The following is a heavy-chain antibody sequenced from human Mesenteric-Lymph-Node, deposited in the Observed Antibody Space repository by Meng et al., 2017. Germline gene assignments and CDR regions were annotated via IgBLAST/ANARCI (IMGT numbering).Heavy chain of an antibody. Sequence: SLRLSCTVSGFTFNDYAMHWVRQPPGKGLEWVSGIQWKSGATGYADSVKGRFTISKDNAKKSLYLQMDSLRVEDTAVYYCGKDLSPGGLESWGQGTLVTVSS. V-gene: IGHV3-9*01. CDR2: IQWKSGAT. J-gene: IGHJ4*02. D-gene: IGHD2-15*01. CDR1: GFTFNDYA. CDR3: GKDLSPGGLES.